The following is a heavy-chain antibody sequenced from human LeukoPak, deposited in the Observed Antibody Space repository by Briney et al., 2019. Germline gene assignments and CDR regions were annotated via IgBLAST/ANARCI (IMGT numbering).Heavy chain of an antibody. CDR3: TTPFFVVPSS. V-gene: IGHV3-15*01. CDR2: IKSKTEGGAT. D-gene: IGHD3-16*02. Sequence: GGSLRLSCAASGFTFSNAWMNWVRQAPGKGLEWGGRIKSKTEGGATDYAAPVKGRFTISRDDSKNTLYLQMNSLKTEDTAVYYCTTPFFVVPSSWGQGALVTVSS. J-gene: IGHJ5*02. CDR1: GFTFSNAW.